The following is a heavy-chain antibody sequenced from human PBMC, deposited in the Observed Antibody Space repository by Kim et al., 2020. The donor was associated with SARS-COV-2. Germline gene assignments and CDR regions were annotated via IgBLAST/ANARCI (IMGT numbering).Heavy chain of an antibody. Sequence: GGSLRLSCAVSGLTFSGAWMSWVRQTPGAGLEWLGLMRSNTHGGTIDYATPVKGRFTISRDDSKNTLYLQMNSLKNEDTAVYFCTTNLGWVSPDSTGFWG. V-gene: IGHV3-15*01. D-gene: IGHD2-21*01. CDR1: GLTFSGAW. J-gene: IGHJ2*01. CDR2: MRSNTHGGTI. CDR3: TTNLGWVSPDSTGF.